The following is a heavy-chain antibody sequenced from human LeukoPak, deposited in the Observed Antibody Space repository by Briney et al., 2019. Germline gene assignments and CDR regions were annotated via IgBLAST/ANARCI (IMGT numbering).Heavy chain of an antibody. Sequence: ASVNVSCTASGYTFTSYGISWVRQAPGQGLEWMGWISAYNGNTNYAQKLQGRVTMTTDTSTSTAYMELRSLRSDDTAVYYCARDDYGGNLVRYFQHWGQGTLVTVSS. V-gene: IGHV1-18*01. D-gene: IGHD4-23*01. CDR3: ARDDYGGNLVRYFQH. CDR2: ISAYNGNT. J-gene: IGHJ1*01. CDR1: GYTFTSYG.